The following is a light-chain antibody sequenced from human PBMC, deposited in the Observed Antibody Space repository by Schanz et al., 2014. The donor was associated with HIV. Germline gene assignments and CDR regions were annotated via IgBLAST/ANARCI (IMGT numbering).Light chain of an antibody. V-gene: IGKV3-15*01. CDR2: DAS. CDR3: QQYATSPWT. Sequence: EIVMTQSPATLSVSPGERATLSCRASQSISTNLAWYQQKPGQAPRLLIYDASTRATGVPDRFSGSGSGTYFTLTISRLESEDFAVYYCQQYATSPWTFGQGTTVEV. CDR1: QSISTN. J-gene: IGKJ1*01.